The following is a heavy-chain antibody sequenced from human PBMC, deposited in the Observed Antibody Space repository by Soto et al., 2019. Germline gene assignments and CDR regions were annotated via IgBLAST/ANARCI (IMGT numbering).Heavy chain of an antibody. CDR3: AKDLAVAGPNKDAFDI. CDR2: ISGSGGST. J-gene: IGHJ3*02. D-gene: IGHD6-19*01. V-gene: IGHV3-23*01. CDR1: GFTFSSYA. Sequence: GSLRLSCAASGFTFSSYAMSWVRQAPGKGLEWFSAISGSGGSTYFADSVKGRFTISRDNSNNMLYLQMNSLRAEDTAVYYCAKDLAVAGPNKDAFDIWGQGTMVTVSS.